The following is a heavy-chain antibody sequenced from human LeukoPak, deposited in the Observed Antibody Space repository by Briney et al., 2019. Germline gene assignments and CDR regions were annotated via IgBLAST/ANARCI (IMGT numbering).Heavy chain of an antibody. V-gene: IGHV4-4*07. Sequence: PSETLSLTCSVSGVSISDFFWSWIRQPAGKGLEWIGRIYTNGNTRYNPSLNSRVTISVDTSKNQFSLILSSVTAADTGIYYCASDEKRDDGSAYAPSFDTWGQGPLVTVSS. CDR1: GVSISDFF. D-gene: IGHD3-22*01. CDR2: IYTNGNT. J-gene: IGHJ4*02. CDR3: ASDEKRDDGSAYAPSFDT.